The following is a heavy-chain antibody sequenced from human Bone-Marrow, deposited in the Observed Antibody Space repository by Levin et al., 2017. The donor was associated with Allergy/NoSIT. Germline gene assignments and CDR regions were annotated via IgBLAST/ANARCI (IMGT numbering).Heavy chain of an antibody. CDR2: ISRSGTYT. V-gene: IGHV3-11*05. CDR3: ARAVVGGDAFDV. J-gene: IGHJ3*01. D-gene: IGHD3-22*01. CDR1: GFTFSDYY. Sequence: GESLKISCAASGFTFSDYYMTWIRQAPGKGLEWVSYISRSGTYTNYADSVMGRFTISRDDAKSSLYLQMNSLRAADTGVYFRARAVVGGDAFDVWGQGTRVVVST.